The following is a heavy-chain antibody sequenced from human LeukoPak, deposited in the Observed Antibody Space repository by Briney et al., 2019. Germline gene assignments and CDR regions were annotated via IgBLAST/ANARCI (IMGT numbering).Heavy chain of an antibody. Sequence: PSETLSLTCAVYGGSFSGYYWSWSRQPPGKGLEWLWEINHSGSTNYNPSLKRRVTISVDTSKNQFSMKLSSVTAADRAVYYCARAAPSITGTRLQRVFDYWGQGTLVTVSS. J-gene: IGHJ4*02. CDR1: GGSFSGYY. V-gene: IGHV4-34*01. D-gene: IGHD1-7*01. CDR2: INHSGST. CDR3: ARAAPSITGTRLQRVFDY.